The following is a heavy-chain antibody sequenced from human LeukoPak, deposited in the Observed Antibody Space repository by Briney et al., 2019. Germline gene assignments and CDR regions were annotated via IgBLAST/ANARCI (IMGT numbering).Heavy chain of an antibody. J-gene: IGHJ4*02. CDR3: ARGGGGSYVDY. D-gene: IGHD1-26*01. CDR1: GASFSGYY. V-gene: IGHV4-34*01. CDR2: INQSGST. Sequence: SETMSLTCAVYGASFSGYYWSWIRQPPGNGLEWIDEINQSGSTNYNPSLKSRVTISVDTSKNQFPLKLSSVTAADGGVYYCARGGGGSYVDYLGQGTLVTVSS.